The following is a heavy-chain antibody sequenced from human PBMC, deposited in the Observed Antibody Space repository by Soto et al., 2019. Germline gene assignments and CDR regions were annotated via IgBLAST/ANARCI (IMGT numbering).Heavy chain of an antibody. CDR1: GFTFSNYD. CDR3: AKVGTYDFWSGYDSAFDI. Sequence: EVLLLESGGGLVQPGGSLRLSCAASGFTFSNYDMSWVRQAPGQGLEWVSGISGSGGGTDYADSVKGRFTISRDNSKNTLYLQMNSLRAEDTAVYYCAKVGTYDFWSGYDSAFDIWGQGTMVTVSS. V-gene: IGHV3-23*01. CDR2: ISGSGGGT. D-gene: IGHD3-3*01. J-gene: IGHJ3*02.